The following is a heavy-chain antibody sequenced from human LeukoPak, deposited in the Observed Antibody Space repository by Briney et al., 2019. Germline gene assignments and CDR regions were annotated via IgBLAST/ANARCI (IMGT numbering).Heavy chain of an antibody. D-gene: IGHD6-19*01. Sequence: SETLSLTCAVYGVSFSGYYWSWIRQPPGKGLEWIGEINHSGSTNYNPSLKSRVTISVDTSKNQFSLKLSSVTAADTAVYYCARAKQWLELGYWGQGTLVTVSS. J-gene: IGHJ4*02. V-gene: IGHV4-34*01. CDR2: INHSGST. CDR3: ARAKQWLELGY. CDR1: GVSFSGYY.